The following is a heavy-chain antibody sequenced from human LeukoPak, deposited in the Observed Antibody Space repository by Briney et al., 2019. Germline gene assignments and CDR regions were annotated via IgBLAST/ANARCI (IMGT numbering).Heavy chain of an antibody. Sequence: SETLSLTCAVYGASFSGYYWSWIRQPAGKGLEWIGRIYTSGSTNYNPSLKTRVTILVDTSRNQFSLKLTSVTAADTAVYYCATIAKDILTGATPGLPDNWGQGTVVIVSS. J-gene: IGHJ4*02. CDR3: ATIAKDILTGATPGLPDN. CDR1: GASFSGYY. V-gene: IGHV4-59*10. D-gene: IGHD3-9*01. CDR2: IYTSGST.